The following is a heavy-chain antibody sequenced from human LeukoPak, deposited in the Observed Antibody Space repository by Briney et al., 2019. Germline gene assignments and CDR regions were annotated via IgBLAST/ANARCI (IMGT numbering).Heavy chain of an antibody. CDR3: AKDKWPFGIAVALGPFDY. J-gene: IGHJ4*02. CDR2: IRYDGSNK. Sequence: GGSLRLSCAASGFTFSSYGMHWVRQAPGKGLEWVAFIRYDGSNKYYADSVKGRFTISRDNSKNTLYLQMNSLRAEDMALYYCAKDKWPFGIAVALGPFDYWGQGTLVTVSS. D-gene: IGHD6-19*01. CDR1: GFTFSSYG. V-gene: IGHV3-30*02.